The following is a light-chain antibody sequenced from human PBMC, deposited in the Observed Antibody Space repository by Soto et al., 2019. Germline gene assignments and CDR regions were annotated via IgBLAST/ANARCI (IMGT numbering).Light chain of an antibody. J-gene: IGKJ5*01. CDR2: EVS. CDR3: MQRTHVPIT. V-gene: IGKV2D-29*02. Sequence: DVVLTKSPLSLSVTPGKPSSVSCRSSQSLLHIAGQTHLFSYLQKPGQYPQLLIYEVSNRFSGVPDSFSGSGSGREFTLKISRVEAEDVGVYYCMQRTHVPITFGQGTRLEIK. CDR1: QSLLHIAGQTH.